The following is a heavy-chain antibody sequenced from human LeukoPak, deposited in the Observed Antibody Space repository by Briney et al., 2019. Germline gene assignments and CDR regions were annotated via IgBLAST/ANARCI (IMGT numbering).Heavy chain of an antibody. CDR1: GFMFSTYA. J-gene: IGHJ6*03. CDR3: AKDGDSSSWYHYYYYMDV. Sequence: GGSLRLSCAGSGFMFSTYAMSWVRQAPGQGLEWISGISGTGGSTYYADSVKGRFTISRDNSKNTLYLQMNSLRAEDTAVYYCAKDGDSSSWYHYYYYMDVWGKGTTVTVSS. V-gene: IGHV3-23*01. CDR2: ISGTGGST. D-gene: IGHD6-13*01.